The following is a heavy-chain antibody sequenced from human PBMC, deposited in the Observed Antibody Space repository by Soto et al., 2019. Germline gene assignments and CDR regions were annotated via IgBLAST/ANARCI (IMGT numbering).Heavy chain of an antibody. CDR2: IYPDDSDT. CDR3: ARQRAVYIRPYYYYYSMDV. D-gene: IGHD3-10*01. J-gene: IGHJ6*02. V-gene: IGHV5-51*01. Sequence: GESLKISCKGSGDSFASYWIAWVRQMPGKGLEWMGIIYPDDSDTRYSPSFQGQVTISADKSISTAYLQWNSLRASDTAMYYCARQRAVYIRPYYYYYSMDVWGQGTTVTVSS. CDR1: GDSFASYW.